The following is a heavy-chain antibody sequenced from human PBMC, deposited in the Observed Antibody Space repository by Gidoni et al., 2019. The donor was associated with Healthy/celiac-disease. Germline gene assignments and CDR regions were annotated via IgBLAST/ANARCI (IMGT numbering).Heavy chain of an antibody. J-gene: IGHJ6*03. Sequence: QLQLQESGPGLVKPSETLSLTCTVSGGSISSSSYYWGWIRQPPGKGLEWIGSIYYSGSTYYNPSLKSRVTISVDTSKNQFSLKLSSVTAADTAVYYCARSVVAAHRYYYMDVWGKGTTVTVSS. CDR2: IYYSGST. CDR1: GGSISSSSYY. CDR3: ARSVVAAHRYYYMDV. V-gene: IGHV4-39*01. D-gene: IGHD2-15*01.